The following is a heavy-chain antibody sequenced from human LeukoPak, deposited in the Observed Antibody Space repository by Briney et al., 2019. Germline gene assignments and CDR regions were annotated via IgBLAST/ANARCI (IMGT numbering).Heavy chain of an antibody. J-gene: IGHJ5*02. CDR1: GFTFSSYE. CDR3: ARDSFLGGGVDWFDP. Sequence: RAGGSLRLSCAASGFTFSSYEMNWVRQAPGKGLEWVSYISSSGSTIYYADSVKGRFTISRDNAKNSLYLQMNSLRAEDTAVYYCARDSFLGGGVDWFDPCGQGTLVTVSS. V-gene: IGHV3-48*03. D-gene: IGHD2-8*02. CDR2: ISSSGSTI.